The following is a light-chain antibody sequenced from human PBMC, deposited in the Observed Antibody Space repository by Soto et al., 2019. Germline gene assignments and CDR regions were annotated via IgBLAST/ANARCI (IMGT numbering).Light chain of an antibody. CDR1: SSNNGAGYD. J-gene: IGLJ2*01. Sequence: QSVLAQPPSVSGAPGQRVTMSCTGSSSNNGAGYDVHWYQQLPGTAPKLLIYGNSNRPSGVPDRFSGSKSGTSASLAITGLQAEDEADYYCQSYDSSLSGVVFGGGTQLTVL. CDR3: QSYDSSLSGVV. CDR2: GNS. V-gene: IGLV1-40*01.